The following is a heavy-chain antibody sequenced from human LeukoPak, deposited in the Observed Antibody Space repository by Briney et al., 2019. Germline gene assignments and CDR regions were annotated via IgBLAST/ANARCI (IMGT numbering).Heavy chain of an antibody. Sequence: GGSLRLSCAASGFTFRSYAMSWVRQAPGKGLEWVSGISGSGGSTYYTDSVKGRFTISRDNSNNTAYLQMNSLRAEDTAVYFCTKGRGPRVYTSSDSWGHGTLVTVSS. D-gene: IGHD2-8*01. CDR1: GFTFRSYA. J-gene: IGHJ5*01. V-gene: IGHV3-23*01. CDR2: ISGSGGST. CDR3: TKGRGPRVYTSSDS.